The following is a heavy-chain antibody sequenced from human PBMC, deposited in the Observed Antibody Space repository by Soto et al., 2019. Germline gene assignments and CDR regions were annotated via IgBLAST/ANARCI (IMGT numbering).Heavy chain of an antibody. CDR2: IKQDGSEK. D-gene: IGHD7-27*01. CDR1: GFTFSSYW. Sequence: PGGSLRLSCAASGFTFSSYWMSWVRQAPGKGLEWVANIKQDGSEKYYVDSVKGRFTISRDNAKNSLYLQMNSLRAEDTAVYYCARAGLFPRDAFDIWGQGTMVTVSS. J-gene: IGHJ3*02. CDR3: ARAGLFPRDAFDI. V-gene: IGHV3-7*01.